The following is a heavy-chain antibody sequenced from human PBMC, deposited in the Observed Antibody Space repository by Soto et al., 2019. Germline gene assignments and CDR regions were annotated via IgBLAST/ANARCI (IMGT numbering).Heavy chain of an antibody. D-gene: IGHD3-3*01. CDR2: INHSGST. V-gene: IGHV4-34*01. Sequence: SETLSLTCAVYGGSFSGYYWSWIRQPPGKGLEWIGEINHSGSTNYNPSLKSRVTIPVDTSKNQFSLKLSSVTAADTAVYYCATTRGTTTLEWLFRYGMDVRGQGTTVTLSS. J-gene: IGHJ6*02. CDR1: GGSFSGYY. CDR3: ATTRGTTTLEWLFRYGMDV.